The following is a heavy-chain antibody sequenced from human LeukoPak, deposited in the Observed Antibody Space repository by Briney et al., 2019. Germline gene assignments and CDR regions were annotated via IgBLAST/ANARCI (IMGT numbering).Heavy chain of an antibody. J-gene: IGHJ4*02. CDR2: IYYRGST. CDR1: GGSITSYY. CDR3: ARGLRSFDWRPGYFDS. V-gene: IGHV4-59*01. Sequence: SETLSLTCTVSGGSITSYYWSWIRQPPGKGLEWIGYIYYRGSTNYNPSLKSRVTISLDTAKNRFSLKLSSVTAADTAVYYCARGLRSFDWRPGYFDSWGQGTLVTVSS. D-gene: IGHD3-9*01.